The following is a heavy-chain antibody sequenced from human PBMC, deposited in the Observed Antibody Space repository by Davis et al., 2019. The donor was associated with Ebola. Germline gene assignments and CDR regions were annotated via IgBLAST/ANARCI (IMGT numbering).Heavy chain of an antibody. CDR1: GFTFSSYA. V-gene: IGHV3-7*01. D-gene: IGHD6-19*01. J-gene: IGHJ5*02. CDR2: IKQDGGEK. CDR3: ARGGWSTWFDP. Sequence: GESLKISCAASGFTFSSYAMSWVRQAPGKGPEWVAIIKQDGGEKYYVDSGKGRFTISRDNAKNSLFLQMNTLRAEDTAVYYCARGGWSTWFDPWGQGTLVTVSS.